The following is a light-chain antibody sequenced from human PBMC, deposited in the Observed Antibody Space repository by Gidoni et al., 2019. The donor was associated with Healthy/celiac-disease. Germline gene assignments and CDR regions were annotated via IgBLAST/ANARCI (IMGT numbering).Light chain of an antibody. Sequence: DIVLTQSPGTLSLSPGERATLSCRASQRVRSSYLAWYQQNPGQAPRLLIYGASSRATGIPDRFSDSGSGTDFTLTISRLEPEDFAVYYCQQYGSSSWTFGQGTKVEIK. CDR3: QQYGSSSWT. CDR2: GAS. CDR1: QRVRSSY. J-gene: IGKJ1*01. V-gene: IGKV3-20*01.